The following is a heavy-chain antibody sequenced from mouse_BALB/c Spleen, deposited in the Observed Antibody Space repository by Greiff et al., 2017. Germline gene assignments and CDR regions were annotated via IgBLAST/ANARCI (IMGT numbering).Heavy chain of an antibody. V-gene: IGHV5-6*01. Sequence: EVMLVESGGDLVKPGGSLKLSCAASGFTFSSYGMSWVRQTPDKRLEWVATISSGGSYTYYPDSVKGRFTISRDNAKNTLYLQMSSLKSEDTAMYYCARQGIYYYGSSYDFDYWGQGTTLTVSS. CDR2: ISSGGSYT. J-gene: IGHJ2*01. CDR3: ARQGIYYYGSSYDFDY. CDR1: GFTFSSYG. D-gene: IGHD1-1*01.